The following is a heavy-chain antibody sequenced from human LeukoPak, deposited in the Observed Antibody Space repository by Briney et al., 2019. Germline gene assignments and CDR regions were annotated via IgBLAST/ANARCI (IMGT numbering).Heavy chain of an antibody. V-gene: IGHV3-7*01. CDR1: GFTFTNYW. J-gene: IGHJ4*02. CDR3: ASRAGKPGNTPWCFDY. D-gene: IGHD1-7*01. CDR2: IRQDGSET. Sequence: PGGSLRLSCAASGFTFTNYWMTWVRQAPGKGPEWVANIRQDGSETNYVDSVRDRFTIARDNTKNSLYLQMTSLRGEDTAVYYCASRAGKPGNTPWCFDYWGQGALVTVSS.